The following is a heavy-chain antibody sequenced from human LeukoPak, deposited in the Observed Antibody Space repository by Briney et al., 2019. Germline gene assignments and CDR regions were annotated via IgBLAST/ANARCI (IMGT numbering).Heavy chain of an antibody. CDR1: GGSISSGSYY. V-gene: IGHV4-61*02. J-gene: IGHJ6*03. D-gene: IGHD2-15*01. Sequence: SETLSLTCTVSGGSISSGSYYWSWIRQPAGKGLEWIGRIYTSGSTNYNPSLKSRVTISVDTSKNQFSLKLSSVTAADTALYYCARTTEGYCRGRSCYSYYYYMDVWGKGTTVTVSS. CDR2: IYTSGST. CDR3: ARTTEGYCRGRSCYSYYYYMDV.